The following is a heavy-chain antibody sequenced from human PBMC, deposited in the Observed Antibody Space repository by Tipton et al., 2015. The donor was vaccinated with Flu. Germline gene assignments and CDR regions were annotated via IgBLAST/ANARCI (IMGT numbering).Heavy chain of an antibody. CDR2: AYESGKT. CDR1: GGSISSSPYY. D-gene: IGHD3-10*02. Sequence: TLSLTCTVSGGSISSSPYYWAWVRQPPGKGLEWIGTAYESGKTYHNPSLKSRVTISVDTSKSQFSLMLRSVTAADTAVYYCARLSYYDVDLKNFYFDYWGQGALVTVSS. CDR3: ARLSYYDVDLKNFYFDY. V-gene: IGHV4-39*01. J-gene: IGHJ4*02.